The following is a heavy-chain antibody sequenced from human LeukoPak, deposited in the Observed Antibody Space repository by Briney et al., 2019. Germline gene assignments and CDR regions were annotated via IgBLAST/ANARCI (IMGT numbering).Heavy chain of an antibody. CDR1: GFTFSSYW. CDR3: AKDTGSRAVAGTRFDY. V-gene: IGHV3-74*01. Sequence: GGSLRLSCAASGFTFSSYWMHWVRQAPGKGLVWVSRINSDGSSTSYADSVKGRFTISRDNAKNTLYLQMNSLRAEDTAVYYCAKDTGSRAVAGTRFDYWGQGTLVTVSS. CDR2: INSDGSST. J-gene: IGHJ4*02. D-gene: IGHD6-19*01.